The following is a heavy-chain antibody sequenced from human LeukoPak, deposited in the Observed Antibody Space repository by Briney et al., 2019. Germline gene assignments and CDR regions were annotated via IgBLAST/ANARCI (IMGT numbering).Heavy chain of an antibody. CDR1: GGSISSYY. V-gene: IGHV4-59*01. Sequence: SETLSLTCTVSGGSISSYYWSWIRQPPGKGLEWIGYIYYSGSTNYNPSLKSRVTISVDTSKNQFSLKLSSVTAADTAVYYCARVKTQQLYFDYWGQGTLVTVSS. CDR2: IYYSGST. CDR3: ARVKTQQLYFDY. J-gene: IGHJ4*02. D-gene: IGHD6-13*01.